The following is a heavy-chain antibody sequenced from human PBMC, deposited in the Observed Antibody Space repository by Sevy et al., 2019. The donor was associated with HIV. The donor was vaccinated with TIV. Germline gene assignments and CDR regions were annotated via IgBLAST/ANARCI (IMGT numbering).Heavy chain of an antibody. D-gene: IGHD2-2*01. Sequence: GGSLRLSCAASGFTFSDYYMSWIRQAPGKGLEWVSYISSSGSTTYYAGSVKGRFTISRDNAKNSLYLQMNSLRADDTAVYYCARDRYGVVVPAAKNWFDPWGQGTLVTVSS. CDR2: ISSSGSTT. CDR1: GFTFSDYY. V-gene: IGHV3-11*01. J-gene: IGHJ5*02. CDR3: ARDRYGVVVPAAKNWFDP.